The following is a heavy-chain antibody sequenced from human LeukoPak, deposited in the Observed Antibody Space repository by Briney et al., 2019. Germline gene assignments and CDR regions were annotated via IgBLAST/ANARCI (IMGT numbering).Heavy chain of an antibody. V-gene: IGHV3-21*05. D-gene: IGHD3-16*01. CDR1: GFTFDDYA. CDR2: ISSSGSPI. CDR3: ARDLIIWGASLLGAFDI. Sequence: GGSLRLSCAASGFTFDDYAMHWVRQAPGKGLEWVSYISSSGSPIYYADSVKGRFTISRDNAKNSLYLQMNSLRAEDTAVYYCARDLIIWGASLLGAFDIWGQGTMVTVSS. J-gene: IGHJ3*02.